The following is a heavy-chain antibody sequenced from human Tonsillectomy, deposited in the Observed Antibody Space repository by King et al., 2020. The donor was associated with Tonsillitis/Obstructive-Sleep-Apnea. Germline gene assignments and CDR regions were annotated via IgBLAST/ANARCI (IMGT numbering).Heavy chain of an antibody. CDR1: GYSFTSYW. D-gene: IGHD3-3*01. CDR3: ATPSFNYDFWRYRLDV. J-gene: IGHJ6*02. V-gene: IGHV5-10-1*03. CDR2: IDPNDSYT. Sequence: VQLVESGAEVKKPGESLRISCKGSGYSFTSYWISWVRQMPGKGLEWMGRIDPNDSYTNYSPSFQGHVTISADKSISTAYLLWSSLKASDTAMYYCATPSFNYDFWRYRLDVWGQGTTVTVSS.